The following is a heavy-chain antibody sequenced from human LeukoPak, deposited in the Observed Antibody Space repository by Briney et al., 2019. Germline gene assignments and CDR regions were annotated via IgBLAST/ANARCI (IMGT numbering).Heavy chain of an antibody. CDR3: ARDYSNNY. Sequence: LSGGSLRLSCAASGFTFSSHWMNWVRQAPGKGLEWVSYISSSGSTIYYADFVKGRFTISRDNAKKSLYLQMDSLRAEDTAVYYCARDYSNNYWGQGTLVTVSS. J-gene: IGHJ4*02. D-gene: IGHD4-11*01. V-gene: IGHV3-48*03. CDR1: GFTFSSHW. CDR2: ISSSGSTI.